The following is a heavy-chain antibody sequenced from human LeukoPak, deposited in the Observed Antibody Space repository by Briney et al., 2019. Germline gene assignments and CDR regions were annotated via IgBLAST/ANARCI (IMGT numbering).Heavy chain of an antibody. J-gene: IGHJ4*02. D-gene: IGHD3-9*01. CDR2: ISSSSSYI. Sequence: GGSLRLSCAASGFTFSSYSMNWVRQAPGKGLEWVSSISSSSSYIYYADSVKGRFTISRDNAKNSLYLQMNSLRAEDTAVYYCAREAVTYDILTGYYKERYFDYWGQGTLVTVSS. V-gene: IGHV3-21*04. CDR3: AREAVTYDILTGYYKERYFDY. CDR1: GFTFSSYS.